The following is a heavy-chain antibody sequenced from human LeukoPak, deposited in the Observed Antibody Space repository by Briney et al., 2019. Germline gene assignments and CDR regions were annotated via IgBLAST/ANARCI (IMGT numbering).Heavy chain of an antibody. J-gene: IGHJ4*02. CDR2: IIPIFGTA. CDR3: ARDPGCGGDCYSAGYFDY. D-gene: IGHD2-21*02. CDR1: GGTFSSYA. V-gene: IGHV1-69*01. Sequence: ASVKVSCKASGGTFSSYAISWVRQAPGQGLEWMGGIIPIFGTANYAQKFQGRVTITADESTSTAYMELSSLRSEDTAVYCCARDPGCGGDCYSAGYFDYWGQGTLVTVSS.